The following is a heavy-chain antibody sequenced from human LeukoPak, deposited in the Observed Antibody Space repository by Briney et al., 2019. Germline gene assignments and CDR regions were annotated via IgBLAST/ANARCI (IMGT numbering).Heavy chain of an antibody. CDR3: ASTVPRDNWFDP. CDR2: IYYSGST. D-gene: IGHD4-17*01. CDR1: GGSISSGGYY. J-gene: IGHJ5*02. Sequence: PSQTLSLTCTVSGGSISSGGYYWSWIRQHPGKGLKWIGYIYYSGSTYYNPSLKSRVTISVDTSKNQFSLKLSSVTAADTAVYYCASTVPRDNWFDPWGQGTLVTVSS. V-gene: IGHV4-31*03.